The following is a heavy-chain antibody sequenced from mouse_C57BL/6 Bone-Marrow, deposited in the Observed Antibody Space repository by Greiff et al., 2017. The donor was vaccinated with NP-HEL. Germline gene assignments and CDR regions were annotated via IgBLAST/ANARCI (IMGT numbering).Heavy chain of an antibody. Sequence: EVKLQQSGPELVKPGASVKISCKASGYSFTDYNMNWVKQSNGKSLEWIGVINPNYGTTSYNQKFKGKATLTVDQSSSTAYMQLNSLTSEDSAVYYCARSYYGSSYETWFAYWGQGTLVTVSA. CDR3: ARSYYGSSYETWFAY. V-gene: IGHV1-39*01. CDR2: INPNYGTT. J-gene: IGHJ3*01. D-gene: IGHD1-1*01. CDR1: GYSFTDYN.